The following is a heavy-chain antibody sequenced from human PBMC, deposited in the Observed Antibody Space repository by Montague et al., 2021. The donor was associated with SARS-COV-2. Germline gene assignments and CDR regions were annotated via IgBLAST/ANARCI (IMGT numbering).Heavy chain of an antibody. CDR3: ARVESTRGVIIRGAFHI. V-gene: IGHV4-39*01. D-gene: IGHD3-10*01. J-gene: IGHJ3*02. CDR2: IYYSGSA. CDR1: GDSINNSRYY. Sequence: SETLSLTSSLSGDSINNSRYYWGWIRQPPGKGLEWIGTIYYSGSAYYNPSLKSRVTISVDTSKDQFSLKLNSVTATDTAVYYCARVESTRGVIIRGAFHIWGQGKKVTVSS.